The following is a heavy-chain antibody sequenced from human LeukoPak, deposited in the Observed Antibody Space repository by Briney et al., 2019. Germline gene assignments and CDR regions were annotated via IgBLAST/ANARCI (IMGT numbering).Heavy chain of an antibody. CDR3: SRENGAFSPFGY. CDR1: GGSISNTNW. D-gene: IGHD2-8*01. J-gene: IGHJ4*02. Sequence: SGTLSLTCGVSGGSISNTNWWSWVRQPPGQGLEWIGEISLTGLTHYNPSLESRVTVSLDKSKNQHSLNLTSVTAADTAVYYCSRENGAFSPFGYWGQGTLVTVLS. CDR2: ISLTGLT. V-gene: IGHV4-4*02.